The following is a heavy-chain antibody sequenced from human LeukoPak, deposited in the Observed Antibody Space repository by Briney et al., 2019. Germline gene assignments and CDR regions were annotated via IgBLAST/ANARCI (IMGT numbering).Heavy chain of an antibody. D-gene: IGHD2-2*01. J-gene: IGHJ6*02. CDR3: ARRRYCSSTSWYGNYYYYGMDV. CDR1: GGSFSGYY. Sequence: TSETLSLTCAVYGGSFSGYYWSWIRQPPGKGLEWIGEINHSGSTNYNPSLKSRVTISVDTSKNQFSLKLSSVTAADTAVYYCARRRYCSSTSWYGNYYYYGMDVWGQGTMVTVSS. V-gene: IGHV4-34*01. CDR2: INHSGST.